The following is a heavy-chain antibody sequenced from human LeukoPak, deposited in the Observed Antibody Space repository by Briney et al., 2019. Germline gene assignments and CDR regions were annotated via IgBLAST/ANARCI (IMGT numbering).Heavy chain of an antibody. CDR3: ASSPYYYDSGGYPLDAFDI. J-gene: IGHJ3*02. Sequence: KVSCKASGYTFTSYWIGWVRQMPGKGLEWMGIIYPGDSDTRYSPSFQGQVTISADKSISTAYLQWSSLKASDTAMYYCASSPYYYDSGGYPLDAFDIWGQGTMVTVSS. D-gene: IGHD3-22*01. CDR2: IYPGDSDT. V-gene: IGHV5-51*01. CDR1: GYTFTSYW.